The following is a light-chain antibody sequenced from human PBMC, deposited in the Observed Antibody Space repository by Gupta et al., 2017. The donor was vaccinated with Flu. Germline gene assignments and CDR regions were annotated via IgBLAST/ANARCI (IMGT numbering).Light chain of an antibody. CDR2: GAS. CDR3: QQYNKWPLT. V-gene: IGKV3-15*01. Sequence: GERATLSCRASQSVSSNLAWYQHKPGQAPRLLIDGASTRATGIPARFSGSGSGTEFTLTISSLQSEDFAVYYCQQYNKWPLTFGQGTKVEIK. J-gene: IGKJ1*01. CDR1: QSVSSN.